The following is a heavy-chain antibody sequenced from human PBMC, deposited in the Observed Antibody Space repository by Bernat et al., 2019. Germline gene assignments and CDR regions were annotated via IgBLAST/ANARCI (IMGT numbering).Heavy chain of an antibody. Sequence: EVRLVESGGGLVQPGGSLRLSCAASGFTFSSYSMNWVRQAPGKGLEWVSSISSSSSYIYYADSVKGRFTISRDNAKNSLYLQMNSLRAEDTAVYYCARELPDGDYTSEYYFDYWGQGTLVTVSS. CDR2: ISSSSSYI. CDR3: ARELPDGDYTSEYYFDY. V-gene: IGHV3-21*01. D-gene: IGHD4-17*01. J-gene: IGHJ4*02. CDR1: GFTFSSYS.